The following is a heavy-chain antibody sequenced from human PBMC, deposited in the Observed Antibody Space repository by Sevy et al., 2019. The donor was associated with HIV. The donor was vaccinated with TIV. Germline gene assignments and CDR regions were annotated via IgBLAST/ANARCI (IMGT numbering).Heavy chain of an antibody. CDR3: VSLFLSYRSGWSYFDY. CDR1: GFTVNDKY. D-gene: IGHD6-19*01. Sequence: GGSLRLSCAISGFTVNDKYIIWVRQAPGKGLESVSVIFGSGSTYYADSAKGRFTISRDNSKNTVDLQMNSVRAEDTAVYYCVSLFLSYRSGWSYFDYWGQGTLVTVSS. V-gene: IGHV3-66*02. CDR2: IFGSGST. J-gene: IGHJ4*02.